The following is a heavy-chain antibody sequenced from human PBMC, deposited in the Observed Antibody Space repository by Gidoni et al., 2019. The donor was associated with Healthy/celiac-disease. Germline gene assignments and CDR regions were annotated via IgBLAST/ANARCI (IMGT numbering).Heavy chain of an antibody. J-gene: IGHJ2*01. CDR2: ISWNSGSI. CDR3: AKDGIAVAGWYFDL. Sequence: EVQLLVSGGGLVQPGRSLRLSCSASGFTFDDYAMHWVRQAPGKGLEWVSGISWNSGSIGYADSVKGRFTISRDNAKNSLYLQMNSLRAEDTALYYCAKDGIAVAGWYFDLWGRGTLVTVSS. CDR1: GFTFDDYA. D-gene: IGHD6-19*01. V-gene: IGHV3-9*01.